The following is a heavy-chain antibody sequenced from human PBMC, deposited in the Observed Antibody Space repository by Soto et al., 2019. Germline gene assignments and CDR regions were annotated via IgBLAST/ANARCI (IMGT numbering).Heavy chain of an antibody. J-gene: IGHJ4*02. CDR3: ARGPSSIAARRGNYFDY. Sequence: SETLSLTCAVYGGSFSGYYWSWIRQPPGKGLEWIGEINHSGSTNYNPSLKSRVTISVDTSKNQFSLKLSSVTAADTAVYYCARGPSSIAARRGNYFDYWGQGTLVTVSS. CDR1: GGSFSGYY. CDR2: INHSGST. D-gene: IGHD6-6*01. V-gene: IGHV4-34*01.